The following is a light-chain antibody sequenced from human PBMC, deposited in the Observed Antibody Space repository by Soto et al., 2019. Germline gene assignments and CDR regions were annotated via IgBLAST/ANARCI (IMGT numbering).Light chain of an antibody. CDR3: AAWDDILNGYV. CDR1: SSNIGSNT. Sequence: QSVLTQPPSASGTPGQRVTISCSGSSSNIGSNTVNWYQQLPGTAPKLLIYSNNQRPSGVPDRFSGSKSGTSASLAISGLQSEDEADYYCAAWDDILNGYVFGTGTRSPS. V-gene: IGLV1-44*01. CDR2: SNN. J-gene: IGLJ1*01.